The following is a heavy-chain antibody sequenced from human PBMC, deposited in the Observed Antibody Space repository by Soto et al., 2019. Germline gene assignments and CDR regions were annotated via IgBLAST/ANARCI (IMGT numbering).Heavy chain of an antibody. D-gene: IGHD3-10*01. J-gene: IGHJ6*02. CDR3: DGVTMFRCMDG. V-gene: IGHV6-1*01. CDR2: TYYMSKWNN. CDR1: GDSVSSDTAA. Sequence: QPLSLTCAFSGDSVSSDTAAWIWSRLSLPMRLYWLGRTYYMSKWNNVYALSVKSRITISPVTSQNQFSRDLDSVTPDHTAVYYCDGVTMFRCMDGWGQGTQVSVSS.